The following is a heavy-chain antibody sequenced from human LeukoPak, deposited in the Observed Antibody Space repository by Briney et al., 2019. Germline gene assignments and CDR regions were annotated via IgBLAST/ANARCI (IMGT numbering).Heavy chain of an antibody. CDR3: ATGRGNHHYSDRRPAGFDY. CDR2: INSANGNT. Sequence: ASVTVSCKASGYTFANYAMHWVRQAPGQSLEWMGWINSANGNTKYSQKFQGRVTMTEDTSTDTAYMELSSLRSEDTAVYYCATGRGNHHYSDRRPAGFDYWGQGTLVTVSS. V-gene: IGHV1-3*04. CDR1: GYTFANYA. J-gene: IGHJ4*02. D-gene: IGHD3-22*01.